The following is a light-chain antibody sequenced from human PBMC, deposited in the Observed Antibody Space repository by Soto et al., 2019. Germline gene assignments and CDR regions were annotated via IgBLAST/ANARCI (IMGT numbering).Light chain of an antibody. CDR1: QNIYYN. CDR3: LQYNNLWE. V-gene: IGKV3-15*01. J-gene: IGKJ1*01. CDR2: RAS. Sequence: ILMTQSPATVSVSPGESATLSCRASQNIYYNVAWYPHRPGQAPRLLIYRASTSAPGVPGRFSGSGSGTEFTLTISSLQPEDFTVYSCLQYNNLWEFGQGTKVDI.